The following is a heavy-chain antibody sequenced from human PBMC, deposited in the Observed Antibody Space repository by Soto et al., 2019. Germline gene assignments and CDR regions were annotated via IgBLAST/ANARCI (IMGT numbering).Heavy chain of an antibody. V-gene: IGHV4-39*01. Sequence: SETQSLTCSVSGGSINSSSYFWGWVRQPPGKGLEWIGSIYYSGSTYYNPSLRSRVTISVDTSKNQFSLKLSSVTAADTAVFYCARHYSSGSRNWFDPWGQGTLVTVSS. CDR2: IYYSGST. CDR1: GGSINSSSYF. J-gene: IGHJ5*02. D-gene: IGHD6-19*01. CDR3: ARHYSSGSRNWFDP.